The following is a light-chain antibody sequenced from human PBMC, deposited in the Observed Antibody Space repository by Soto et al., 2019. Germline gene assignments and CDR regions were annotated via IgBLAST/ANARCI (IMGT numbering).Light chain of an antibody. J-gene: IGLJ3*02. CDR2: SND. Sequence: QSVLTQPPSASGTPGQRVTISCTGSSSNIGSNTVNWYHQLPGTTPKLLIYSNDQRRSGVPDRFSGSKSGTSASLAISGLQSEDEADYYCAAWDDSLNGWVFGGGTKLTVL. CDR1: SSNIGSNT. V-gene: IGLV1-44*01. CDR3: AAWDDSLNGWV.